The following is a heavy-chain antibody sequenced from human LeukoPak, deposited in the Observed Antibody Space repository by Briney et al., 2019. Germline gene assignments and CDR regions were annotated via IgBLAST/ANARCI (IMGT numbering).Heavy chain of an antibody. CDR3: ARELGPGDHIVVVPAADLGMDV. J-gene: IGHJ6*02. CDR2: ISYDGSNK. Sequence: GGSLRLSCAASGFTFSSYAMHWVRQAPGKGLEWVAVISYDGSNKYYADSVKGRFTISRDNSKNTLYLQMNSLRAEDTAVYYCARELGPGDHIVVVPAADLGMDVWGQGTTVTVSS. V-gene: IGHV3-30-3*01. D-gene: IGHD2-2*01. CDR1: GFTFSSYA.